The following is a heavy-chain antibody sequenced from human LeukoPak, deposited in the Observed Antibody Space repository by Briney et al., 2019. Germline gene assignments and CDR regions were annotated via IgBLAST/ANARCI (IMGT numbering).Heavy chain of an antibody. CDR2: VYYTGST. V-gene: IGHV4-39*02. D-gene: IGHD3-10*01. CDR1: GDSVTSGVFY. CDR3: ARHSGSGSLSRPFDP. Sequence: SETLSLPCTVSGDSVTSGVFYWAWLRQPPGRGLEGIATVYYTGSTYYNPSLNSRVTISIDTSKNHFSLKLRSVVAPDTAVYYCARHSGSGSLSRPFDPWGQGTLVTVSS. J-gene: IGHJ5*02.